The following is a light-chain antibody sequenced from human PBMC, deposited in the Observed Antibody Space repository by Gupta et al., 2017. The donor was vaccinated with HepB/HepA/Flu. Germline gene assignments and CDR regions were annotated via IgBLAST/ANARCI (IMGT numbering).Light chain of an antibody. CDR2: DVS. V-gene: IGLV2-14*03. CDR1: SSDVGGYNY. Sequence: SALTPPASVSWSPGQSITISCTGTSSDVGGYNYVSWYQQHPGKAPKLMIYDVSNRPSGVSNRCSGAKAGKTASLNISGLQAEDEADYYCSSYTSSSTLVVFGGGTKLTVL. J-gene: IGLJ2*01. CDR3: SSYTSSSTLVV.